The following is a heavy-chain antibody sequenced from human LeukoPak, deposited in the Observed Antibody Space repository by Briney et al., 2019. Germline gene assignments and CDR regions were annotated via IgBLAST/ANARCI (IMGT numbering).Heavy chain of an antibody. V-gene: IGHV4-4*07. J-gene: IGHJ4*02. D-gene: IGHD6-19*01. CDR1: GGSLGNYY. Sequence: PSETLSLTCTVSGGSLGNYYWSWIRQPAGKGLEWIGRIYPTGHTHYNPSLKSRVTMSVDTSKNQFSLKMTSLTAADTAVYYCARITDPDYRSGWSGADYWGRGTQVTAS. CDR2: IYPTGHT. CDR3: ARITDPDYRSGWSGADY.